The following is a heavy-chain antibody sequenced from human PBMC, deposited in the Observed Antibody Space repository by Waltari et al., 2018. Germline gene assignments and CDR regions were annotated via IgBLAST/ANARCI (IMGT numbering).Heavy chain of an antibody. CDR2: INPDGSEK. CDR1: GFTFSNNW. CDR3: TRGGDDSSWYWRN. Sequence: EVQLVESGGGLVQPGGSLRLSCAASGFTFSNNWMTWVRQAQGKGVEWVANINPDGSEKYSVESVKGRFTISRDNAKNSLYLQLNSLRADDTAVYYCTRGGDDSSWYWRNWGQGTLVTVSS. J-gene: IGHJ4*02. D-gene: IGHD6-13*01. V-gene: IGHV3-7*01.